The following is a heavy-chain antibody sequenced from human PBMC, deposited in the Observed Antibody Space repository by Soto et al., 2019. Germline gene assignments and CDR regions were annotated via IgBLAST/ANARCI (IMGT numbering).Heavy chain of an antibody. J-gene: IGHJ4*01. D-gene: IGHD3-10*01. V-gene: IGHV3-7*01. CDR2: IKEDGSEA. CDR1: GFVFRVYW. CDR3: ARSRRQWFGGTLSYYFDF. Sequence: PGESLKISCAASGFVFRVYWMSWVRQAPGKGLEWVANIKEDGSEANYVDSVKGRFAVSRDKDTLYLQLNSLTPEDTAVYYCARSRRQWFGGTLSYYFDFWGHGTLVTVSS.